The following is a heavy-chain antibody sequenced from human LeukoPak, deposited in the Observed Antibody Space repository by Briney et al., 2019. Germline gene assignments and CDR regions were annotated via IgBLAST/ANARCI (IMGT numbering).Heavy chain of an antibody. D-gene: IGHD1-26*01. J-gene: IGHJ4*02. Sequence: PGGSLRLSCAASGFTFSNAWMSWVRQAPGKGLEWVGRIKSKTDGGTTDYAAPVKGRFTISRDDSKNTLYLQMNSLKTEDTAVYYCTTDFSFLWELPDYFDYWGQGTPVTVSS. CDR1: GFTFSNAW. CDR3: TTDFSFLWELPDYFDY. CDR2: IKSKTDGGTT. V-gene: IGHV3-15*01.